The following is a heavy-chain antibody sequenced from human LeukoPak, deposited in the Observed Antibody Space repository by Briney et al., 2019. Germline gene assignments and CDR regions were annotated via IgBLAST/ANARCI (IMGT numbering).Heavy chain of an antibody. CDR2: INYSGST. J-gene: IGHJ4*02. D-gene: IGHD4-17*01. CDR1: GGSISSSRYY. CDR3: ARVGDYGDYGEGY. V-gene: IGHV4-39*01. Sequence: PSETLSLTCTVSGGSISSSRYYWGWIRQPPGKGLEWIGNINYSGSTYYSPSLKGRVTISVDTSKNQFSLKLSSVTAADTAVYYCARVGDYGDYGEGYWGQGTLVTVSS.